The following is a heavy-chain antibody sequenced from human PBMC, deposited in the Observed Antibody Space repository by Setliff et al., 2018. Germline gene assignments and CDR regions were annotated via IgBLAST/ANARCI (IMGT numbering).Heavy chain of an antibody. V-gene: IGHV5-51*01. J-gene: IGHJ4*02. CDR2: IYPGDADT. CDR1: GYSFTSYW. Sequence: PGESLTISCKGSGYSFTSYWIGWVRQMPGKGLEWMGIIYPGDADTRYSPSFQGQVTISADKSISTAYLQWSSLKASDTVMYYCARQDPAQYYFDYCGQGTLVTVSS. CDR3: ARQDPAQYYFDY.